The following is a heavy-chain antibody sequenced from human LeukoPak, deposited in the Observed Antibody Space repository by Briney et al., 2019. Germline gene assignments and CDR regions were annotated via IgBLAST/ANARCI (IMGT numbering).Heavy chain of an antibody. V-gene: IGHV3-15*01. D-gene: IGHD2-2*02. CDR2: IKSKTDGGTT. Sequence: AGGSLRLSCAASGFTFSSYGMHWVRQAPGKGLEWVGRIKSKTDGGTTDYAAPVKGRFTISRDDSKNTLYLQMTSLKTEDTAVYYCTTDPYPADLDYWGQGTLVTVSS. J-gene: IGHJ4*02. CDR1: GFTFSSYG. CDR3: TTDPYPADLDY.